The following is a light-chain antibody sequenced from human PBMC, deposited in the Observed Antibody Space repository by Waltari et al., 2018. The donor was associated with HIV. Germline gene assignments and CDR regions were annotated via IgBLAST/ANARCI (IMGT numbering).Light chain of an antibody. CDR2: SAS. CDR1: QSVRNY. J-gene: IGKJ1*01. V-gene: IGKV3-15*01. Sequence: ENVLTQSPATLSLSPGERATLSCRASQSVRNYLAWFRQKPGQPPRLLVYSASTRATGIPARFSGSGSGTEFTLTISSLQSEDFAVYYCQQYINWPPWSFGQGTKVEIK. CDR3: QQYINWPPWS.